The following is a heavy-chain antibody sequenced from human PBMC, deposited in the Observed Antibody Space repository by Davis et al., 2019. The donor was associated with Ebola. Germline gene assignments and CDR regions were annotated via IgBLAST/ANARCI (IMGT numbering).Heavy chain of an antibody. CDR3: ARHESSWDFWSGYYTHYYYGMDV. CDR1: GGSFSGYY. Sequence: SETLSLTCAVYGGSFSGYYWSWIRQPPGKGLEWIGEINHSGSTNYNPSLKSRVTISVDTSKNQFSLKLGSVTAADTAVYYCARHESSWDFWSGYYTHYYYGMDVWGQGTTVTVSS. CDR2: INHSGST. V-gene: IGHV4-34*01. J-gene: IGHJ6*02. D-gene: IGHD3-3*01.